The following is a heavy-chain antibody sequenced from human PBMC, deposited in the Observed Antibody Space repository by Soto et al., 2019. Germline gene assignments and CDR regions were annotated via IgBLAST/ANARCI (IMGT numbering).Heavy chain of an antibody. CDR2: LYDVDGS. CDR3: ATWHEREHAFDV. J-gene: IGHJ3*01. Sequence: DVQLVESGGGLIQPGESLRLSCAAFGLTISGKIYVAWVRQAPGKGLEWVSALYDVDGSFYADSVTGRFTTSSDSSQTTVYLQMNDLRPDDTAVYYCATWHEREHAFDVWGQGTTVTISS. V-gene: IGHV3-53*01. D-gene: IGHD1-1*01. CDR1: GLTISGKIY.